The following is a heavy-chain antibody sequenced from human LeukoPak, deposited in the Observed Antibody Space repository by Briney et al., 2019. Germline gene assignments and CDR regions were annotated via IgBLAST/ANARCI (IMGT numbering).Heavy chain of an antibody. CDR2: ISGSGGAT. V-gene: IGHV3-23*01. CDR3: AKDPSSGWYYY. D-gene: IGHD6-19*01. J-gene: IGHJ4*02. Sequence: PGGSLRLSCAASGFTFSTYAMSWVRQAPGKGLEWVSAISGSGGATYYADSVKGRFTISRDNSKNTLYLQMNSLRAEDTAVYYCAKDPSSGWYYYWGQGTLVTVSS. CDR1: GFTFSTYA.